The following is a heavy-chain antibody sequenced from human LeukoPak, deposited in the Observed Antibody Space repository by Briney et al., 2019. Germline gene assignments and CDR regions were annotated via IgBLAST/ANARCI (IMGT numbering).Heavy chain of an antibody. Sequence: PGGSLRLSCAASGFTFSSYAMHWVRQAPGKGLERVAVISYDGSNKYYADSVKGRFTISRDNSKNTLYLQMNSLRAEDTAVYYCARGHSVDKGYYYYGMDVWGQGTTVTVSS. CDR1: GFTFSSYA. V-gene: IGHV3-30-3*01. CDR2: ISYDGSNK. J-gene: IGHJ6*02. D-gene: IGHD5-12*01. CDR3: ARGHSVDKGYYYYGMDV.